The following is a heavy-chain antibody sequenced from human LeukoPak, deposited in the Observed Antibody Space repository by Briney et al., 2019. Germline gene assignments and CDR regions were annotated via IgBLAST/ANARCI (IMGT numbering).Heavy chain of an antibody. J-gene: IGHJ3*02. CDR1: GFTFSSYS. D-gene: IGHD1-14*01. CDR3: ARPKKRGRNDAFDI. CDR2: ISSSSSYI. V-gene: IGHV3-21*01. Sequence: GGXLRLSCAASGFTFSSYSMNWVRQAPGKGLEWVSSISSSSSYIYYAESVKGGLTISRDKDKNSLYLQMNSLRAEDTAVYYCARPKKRGRNDAFDIWGQGTMVTVSS.